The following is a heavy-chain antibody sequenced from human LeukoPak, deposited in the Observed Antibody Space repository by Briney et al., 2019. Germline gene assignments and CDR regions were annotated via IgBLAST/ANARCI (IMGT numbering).Heavy chain of an antibody. V-gene: IGHV1-18*01. D-gene: IGHD3-22*01. J-gene: IGHJ4*02. CDR1: GYTFSSFG. CDR2: IGVYN. CDR3: ARFSGYFHESYFDS. Sequence: ASVKVSCKASGYTFSSFGFAWVRQAPGQGLEWMGWIGVYNVTTDTSTSTAYMELRSLRSDDTAMYYCARFSGYFHESYFDSWGQGTLVTVSS.